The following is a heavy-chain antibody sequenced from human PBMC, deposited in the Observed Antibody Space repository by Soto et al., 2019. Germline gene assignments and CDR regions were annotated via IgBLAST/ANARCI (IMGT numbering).Heavy chain of an antibody. CDR2: INPNSGGT. V-gene: IGHV1-2*02. Sequence: ASVKVSCKASGYTFTGYYIHWVRQAPGQGLEWMGWINPNSGGTNYAQKFQGRVTMTRDTSISTAYMELSRLRSDDTAVYYCARDSSMGFSSSWYETRFDPWGQGTLVTVSS. CDR3: ARDSSMGFSSSWYETRFDP. D-gene: IGHD6-13*01. J-gene: IGHJ5*02. CDR1: GYTFTGYY.